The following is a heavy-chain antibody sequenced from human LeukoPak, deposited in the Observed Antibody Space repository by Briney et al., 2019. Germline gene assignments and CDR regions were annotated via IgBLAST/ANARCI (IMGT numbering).Heavy chain of an antibody. CDR1: GFTFSSYW. J-gene: IGHJ3*02. CDR2: INTDGSST. V-gene: IGHV3-74*01. CDR3: ARQYYDFWSGSDAFDI. Sequence: GGSLRLSCAASGFTFSSYWMHWVRQAPGKGLVWVSRINTDGSSTSYADSVKGRFTISRDNAKNTLYLQMNSLRAEDTAVYYCARQYYDFWSGSDAFDIWGQGTMVTVSS. D-gene: IGHD3-3*01.